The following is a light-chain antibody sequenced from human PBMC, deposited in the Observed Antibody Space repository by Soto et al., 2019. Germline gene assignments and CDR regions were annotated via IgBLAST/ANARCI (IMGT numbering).Light chain of an antibody. CDR1: SSDVGGYNY. V-gene: IGLV2-11*01. CDR3: CSYAGTYTPL. Sequence: QSVLTQPASVSGSPGQSISLSCTGSSSDVGGYNYVSWYQHNPGKAPKLMIFDVSARPSGVPDRFSGSKSANTASLTISGLQAEDEADYYCCSYAGTYTPLFGGGTKVTVL. CDR2: DVS. J-gene: IGLJ2*01.